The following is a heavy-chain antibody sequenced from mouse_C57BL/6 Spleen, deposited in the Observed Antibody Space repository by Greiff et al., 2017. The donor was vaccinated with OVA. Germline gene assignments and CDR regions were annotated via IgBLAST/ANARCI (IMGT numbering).Heavy chain of an antibody. Sequence: QVQLKESGAELVKPGASVKISCKASGYAFSSYWMNWVKQRPGKGLEWIGQIYPGDGDTNYNGKFKGKATLTADTSSSTAYMQLSSLTSEDSAVYFCARITTVVAYHFDYWGQGTTLTVSS. V-gene: IGHV1-80*01. J-gene: IGHJ2*01. D-gene: IGHD1-1*01. CDR2: IYPGDGDT. CDR3: ARITTVVAYHFDY. CDR1: GYAFSSYW.